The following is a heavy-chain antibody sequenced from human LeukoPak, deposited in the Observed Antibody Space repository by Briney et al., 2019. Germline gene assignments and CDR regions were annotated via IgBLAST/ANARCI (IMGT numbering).Heavy chain of an antibody. CDR1: GYTFTGYY. V-gene: IGHV1-2*02. CDR3: ARATEDIAAAELDY. J-gene: IGHJ4*02. Sequence: ASVKVSCKASGYTFTGYYMHWLRQAPGQGLEWMGWINPNSGGTNYAQKFQGRVTMTRDTSISTAYMELSRLRSDDTAVYYCARATEDIAAAELDYWGQGTLVTVSS. D-gene: IGHD6-13*01. CDR2: INPNSGGT.